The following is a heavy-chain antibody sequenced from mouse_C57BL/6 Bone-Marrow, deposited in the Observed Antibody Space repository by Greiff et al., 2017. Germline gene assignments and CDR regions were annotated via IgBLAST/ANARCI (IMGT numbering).Heavy chain of an antibody. V-gene: IGHV1-19*01. CDR2: INPYNGGT. CDR1: GYTFTDYY. Sequence: EVQLQESGPVLVKPGASVKMSCKASGYTFTDYYMNWVKQSHGKSLEWIGVINPYNGGTSYNQKFKGKATLTFDKSSSPAYMEINSLTSEDSAVYYCARGGDGSSLYWYFDVWGTGTTVTVSS. J-gene: IGHJ1*03. CDR3: ARGGDGSSLYWYFDV. D-gene: IGHD1-1*01.